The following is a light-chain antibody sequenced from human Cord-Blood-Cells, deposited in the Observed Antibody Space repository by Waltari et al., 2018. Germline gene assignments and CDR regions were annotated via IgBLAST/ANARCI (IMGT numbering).Light chain of an antibody. V-gene: IGLV1-44*01. CDR2: SNN. CDR1: SSHIRSNT. J-gene: IGLJ2*01. CDR3: AAWDDSLNGVV. Sequence: QSVLTQPPSASGTPGQSVTIPCSGNSSHIRSNTVTWYQQLPGTAPKLLIYSNNQRPSGVPDRFSGSKSGTSASLAISGLQSEDEADYYCAAWDDSLNGVVFGGGTKLTVL.